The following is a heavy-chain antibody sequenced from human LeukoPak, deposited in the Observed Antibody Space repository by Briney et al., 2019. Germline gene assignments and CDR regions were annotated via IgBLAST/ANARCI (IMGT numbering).Heavy chain of an antibody. D-gene: IGHD3-9*01. CDR1: GGPISSGGYY. CDR3: ARGGDYDILTGYYRFYWFDP. J-gene: IGHJ5*02. V-gene: IGHV4-31*03. CDR2: IYYSGST. Sequence: SETLSLTCTVSGGPISSGGYYWSWIRQHPGKGLEWIGYIYYSGSTYYNPSLKSRVTISVDTSKNQFSLKLSSVTAADTAVYYCARGGDYDILTGYYRFYWFDPWGQGTLVTVSS.